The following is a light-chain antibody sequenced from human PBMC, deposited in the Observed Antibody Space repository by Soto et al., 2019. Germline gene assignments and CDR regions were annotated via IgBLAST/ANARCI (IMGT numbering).Light chain of an antibody. CDR1: DSNIGSNT. Sequence: QSVLTQRPSASGTPGQRVTISCSGSDSNIGSNTVNWYQHLPGMAPNLLIYSNNQRSLGVPDRFSGSKSGTSASLAISGLQSEDEADYYCASWDDSLSGVVFGGGTKLTVL. CDR2: SNN. J-gene: IGLJ2*01. CDR3: ASWDDSLSGVV. V-gene: IGLV1-44*01.